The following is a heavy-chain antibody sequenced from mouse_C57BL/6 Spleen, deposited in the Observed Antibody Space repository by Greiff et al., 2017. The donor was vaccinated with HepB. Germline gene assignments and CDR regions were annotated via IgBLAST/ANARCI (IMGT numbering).Heavy chain of an antibody. Sequence: QVQLQQPGAELVKPGASVKLSCKASGYTFTSYWMHWVKQRPGQGLEWIGMIHPNSGSTNYNEKFKSKATLTVDKSSSTAYMQLSSLTSEDSAVYYCATYDGYDYFDYWGQGTTLTVSS. CDR3: ATYDGYDYFDY. J-gene: IGHJ2*01. D-gene: IGHD2-3*01. CDR1: GYTFTSYW. CDR2: IHPNSGST. V-gene: IGHV1-64*01.